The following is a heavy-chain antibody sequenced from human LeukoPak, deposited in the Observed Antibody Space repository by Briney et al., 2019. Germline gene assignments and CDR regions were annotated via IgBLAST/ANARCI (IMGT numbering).Heavy chain of an antibody. J-gene: IGHJ4*02. Sequence: ASVKVSCKASGYTFTGYDMHWVRQAPGQGLEWMGWINPNSGGTNYAQKFQGRVTMTRDTSISTAYMELSRLRSDDTAVYYCARDPPRAVAATLFDYWGQGTLVTVSS. CDR2: INPNSGGT. CDR3: ARDPPRAVAATLFDY. CDR1: GYTFTGYD. D-gene: IGHD2-15*01. V-gene: IGHV1-2*02.